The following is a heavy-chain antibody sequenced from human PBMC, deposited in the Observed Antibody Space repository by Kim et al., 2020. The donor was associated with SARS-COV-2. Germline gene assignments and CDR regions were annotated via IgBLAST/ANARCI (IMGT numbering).Heavy chain of an antibody. Sequence: GSLRLSCAASGFTFSDYYMNWIRQAPGKGLEWISYISSSSSSTNYADSVKGRFTVSRDNAKNSLYLQMYSLRVEDTAVYYCAKDRSSTWYTVSSDAFDLWGQGTMVTVSP. J-gene: IGHJ3*01. CDR3: AKDRSSTWYTVSSDAFDL. D-gene: IGHD6-13*01. CDR1: GFTFSDYY. CDR2: ISSSSSST. V-gene: IGHV3-11*05.